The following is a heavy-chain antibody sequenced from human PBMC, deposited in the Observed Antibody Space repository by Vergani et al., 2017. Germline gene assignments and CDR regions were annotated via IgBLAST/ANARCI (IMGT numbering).Heavy chain of an antibody. J-gene: IGHJ3*02. CDR1: RFIFSSYS. Sequence: EVQLVESGGGLVQPGGSLRLSCAASRFIFSSYSMNWVRQAPGKVLEWVSHISSDSSSIYYADSVKGRFTNSRDKAKKSLYLQLNSLRAEDTDVYYCARENDYDRTHAFDIWGQGTLVTVSS. D-gene: IGHD3-22*01. CDR2: ISSDSSSI. CDR3: ARENDYDRTHAFDI. V-gene: IGHV3-48*01.